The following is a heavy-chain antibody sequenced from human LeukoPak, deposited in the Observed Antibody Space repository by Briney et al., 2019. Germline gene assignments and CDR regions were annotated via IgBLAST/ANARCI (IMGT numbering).Heavy chain of an antibody. CDR3: ARLREIPVFGVVTKSTSYFDY. CDR1: GFTFSTYW. Sequence: GGSLRLSCAASGFTFSTYWMSWVRQAPGKGPEWVANIKGDGSAKYYVDSVKGRLTISRDNAKNSLYLQMNSLRAEDTAVYYCARLREIPVFGVVTKSTSYFDYWGQGTLVTVSS. CDR2: IKGDGSAK. V-gene: IGHV3-7*01. D-gene: IGHD3-3*01. J-gene: IGHJ4*02.